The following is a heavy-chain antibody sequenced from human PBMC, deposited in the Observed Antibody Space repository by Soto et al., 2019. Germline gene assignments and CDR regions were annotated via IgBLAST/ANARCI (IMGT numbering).Heavy chain of an antibody. Sequence: EVQLVESGRGLVQPGGSLRLSCAASGFSFSDHFMAWVRQAPGKGLEWVGRSRNKANSYTTRYAASVTGRFTVSRDDSGNSVFLQMDNLKTEDTAVYYCTRAGAISGYCYVGEDWGQGTLVTVSS. CDR1: GFSFSDHF. V-gene: IGHV3-72*01. CDR3: TRAGAISGYCYVGED. CDR2: SRNKANSYTT. D-gene: IGHD3-22*01. J-gene: IGHJ4*02.